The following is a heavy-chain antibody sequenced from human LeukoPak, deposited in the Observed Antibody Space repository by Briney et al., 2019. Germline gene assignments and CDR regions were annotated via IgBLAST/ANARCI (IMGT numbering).Heavy chain of an antibody. Sequence: SETLSLTCTVSGGSISSGGYYWSWIRQPPGKGLEWIGYIYHSGSTYSNPSLKSRATISVDTSKNQLSLNLTSVTAADTAIYYCARHASWFDPWGQGTLVTVSS. CDR2: IYHSGST. J-gene: IGHJ5*02. CDR1: GGSISSGGYY. CDR3: ARHASWFDP. V-gene: IGHV4-30-2*01.